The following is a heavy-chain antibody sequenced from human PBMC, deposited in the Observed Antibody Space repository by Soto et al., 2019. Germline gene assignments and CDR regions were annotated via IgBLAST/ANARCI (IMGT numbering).Heavy chain of an antibody. CDR2: IWYDGSNK. Sequence: QVQLVESGGGVVQPGATLRLSCAASGFSFSSYAMHWVRQAPGKGLEWVAVIWYDGSNKYYADSVKGRLTISRDNSKNTLYLQMNSLRGEDTAVYYCTRVGSGWYYDYWGQGTLVTVSS. D-gene: IGHD6-19*01. J-gene: IGHJ4*02. CDR3: TRVGSGWYYDY. V-gene: IGHV3-33*01. CDR1: GFSFSSYA.